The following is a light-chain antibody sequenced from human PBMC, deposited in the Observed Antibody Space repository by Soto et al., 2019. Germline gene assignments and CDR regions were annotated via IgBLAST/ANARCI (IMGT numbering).Light chain of an antibody. J-gene: IGLJ1*01. Sequence: SVLTQPPSASGSPGQSVTISCTGTTSDVGGYNYVSWYQQYPGEAPKLMIYEVSKRPSGVPDRFSGSKSGDTASLTVSGLQAEDEADYYCSSFAGSNIYVFGTGTKVTVL. CDR2: EVS. V-gene: IGLV2-8*01. CDR3: SSFAGSNIYV. CDR1: TSDVGGYNY.